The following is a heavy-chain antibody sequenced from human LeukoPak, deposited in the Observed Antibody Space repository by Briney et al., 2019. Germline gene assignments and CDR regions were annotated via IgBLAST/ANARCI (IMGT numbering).Heavy chain of an antibody. D-gene: IGHD3-3*01. Sequence: PSETLSLTCAVYGGSFSGYYWSWIRQPPGKGLEWIGEINHSGRTNYNPSLKSRVTISVDTSKNQFSLKLSSVTAADTAVYYCARGAIFGVVIRSGYMDVWGKGTTVTVSS. CDR2: INHSGRT. CDR1: GGSFSGYY. CDR3: ARGAIFGVVIRSGYMDV. V-gene: IGHV4-34*01. J-gene: IGHJ6*03.